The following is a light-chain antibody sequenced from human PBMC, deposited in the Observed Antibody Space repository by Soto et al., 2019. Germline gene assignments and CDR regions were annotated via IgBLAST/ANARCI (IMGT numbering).Light chain of an antibody. J-gene: IGLJ1*01. V-gene: IGLV3-1*01. CDR3: QAWDTTSYV. CDR2: QDS. Sequence: SYELTQPPSVSVSPGQTASITCSGDKLGDKHACWYQQKPGQSPVLVIYQDSKRPSGITERFSGSNSGNTATLTISGTQPMDEADYYCQAWDTTSYVFGTGTKVTVL. CDR1: KLGDKH.